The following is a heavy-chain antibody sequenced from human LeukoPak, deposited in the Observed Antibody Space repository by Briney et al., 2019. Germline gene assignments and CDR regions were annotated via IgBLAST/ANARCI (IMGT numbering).Heavy chain of an antibody. J-gene: IGHJ4*02. CDR3: ARDPRDSSSWTGFDY. Sequence: GGSLRLSCAASGFTFSDYYMSWIRQAPGKGLEWVSHISDSGSSIYYADSVKGRFTISRDNAKNSLYLQMNSLRAEDTALYYCARDPRDSSSWTGFDYWGQGTLVTVSS. D-gene: IGHD6-13*01. V-gene: IGHV3-11*01. CDR1: GFTFSDYY. CDR2: ISDSGSSI.